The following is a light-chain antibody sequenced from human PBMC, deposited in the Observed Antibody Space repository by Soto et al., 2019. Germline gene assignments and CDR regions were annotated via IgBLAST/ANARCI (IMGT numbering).Light chain of an antibody. CDR3: QQYGSSPWT. Sequence: EIVLTQSPGTLSLSPGERATLSCRASQSVSSSYLAWYQQKPGQAPGLLIYGASSRATGIPDRFSGSGSGTDFTLTISRLEPEDFAVYYSQQYGSSPWTFGQGTKVDIK. V-gene: IGKV3-20*01. CDR2: GAS. J-gene: IGKJ1*01. CDR1: QSVSSSY.